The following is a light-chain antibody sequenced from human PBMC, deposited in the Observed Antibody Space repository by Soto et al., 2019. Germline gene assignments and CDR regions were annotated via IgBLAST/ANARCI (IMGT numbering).Light chain of an antibody. J-gene: IGKJ4*01. CDR2: DAS. V-gene: IGKV1-5*01. Sequence: DIQLTQSPSFLSPSIGDSVTITCRASQSVRSWLAWYQQKPGRAPKFLIYDASSLESGVPSGFSGSGSGTEFTLTISNLQPDDFATYYCQQYDNYPLTFGGGTKVDIK. CDR1: QSVRSW. CDR3: QQYDNYPLT.